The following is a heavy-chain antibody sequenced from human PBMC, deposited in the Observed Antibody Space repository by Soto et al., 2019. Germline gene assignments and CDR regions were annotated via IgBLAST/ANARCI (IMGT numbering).Heavy chain of an antibody. CDR1: GGSISSSSYY. V-gene: IGHV4-39*01. D-gene: IGHD3-10*01. Sequence: QLQLQESGPGLVKPSETLSLTCTVSGGSISSSSYYWGWIRQPPGKGLEWIGSMYYSGSTYYNPYPNGRATTAVDTSKIQFSRNLRSVTARDTAVYYCATIWLGETQHWGQGTPVTVST. CDR3: ATIWLGETQH. CDR2: MYYSGST. J-gene: IGHJ1*01.